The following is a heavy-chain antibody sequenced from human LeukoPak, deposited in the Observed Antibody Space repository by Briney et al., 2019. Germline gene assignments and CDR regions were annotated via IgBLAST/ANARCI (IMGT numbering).Heavy chain of an antibody. CDR2: ISSSGSST. Sequence: GGSLRLSCAASGFTFSTYEMNWVRQAPGKGLEWVSYISSSGSSTHYADPVKGRFTISRDNAKKSLYLQMSSLGGEDTAIYYCARVAGGPDYWGQGTLVTVSS. CDR1: GFTFSTYE. J-gene: IGHJ4*02. V-gene: IGHV3-48*03. D-gene: IGHD3-16*01. CDR3: ARVAGGPDY.